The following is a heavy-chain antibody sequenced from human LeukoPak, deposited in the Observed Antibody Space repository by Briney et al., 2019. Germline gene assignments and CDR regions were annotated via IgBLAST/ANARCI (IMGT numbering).Heavy chain of an antibody. D-gene: IGHD6-6*01. Sequence: ASVKVSCKASGYTFTSYGISWVRQAPGQGLEWMGWISAYNGNTNYAQKLQGRVTMTTDTSTSTAYMELRSLRSDDTAVYYCARDGARHGIAARPDYWGRGTLVTVSS. CDR2: ISAYNGNT. CDR1: GYTFTSYG. CDR3: ARDGARHGIAARPDY. V-gene: IGHV1-18*01. J-gene: IGHJ4*02.